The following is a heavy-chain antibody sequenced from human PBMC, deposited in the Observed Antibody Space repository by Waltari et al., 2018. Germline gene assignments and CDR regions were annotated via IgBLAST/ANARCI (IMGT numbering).Heavy chain of an antibody. D-gene: IGHD1-20*01. CDR2: IYWDVDT. Sequence: QVTLKESGPALVKPTQTLTLTCTFSGFSLSTTGLAVGWIRQPSRKTLEWLAHIYWDVDTRFNTSLKNRLTISKDTSKNQVVLTMTDVDPADTATYYCARRQGITTTGRPFDYWGQGVLVTVSS. CDR3: ARRQGITTTGRPFDY. J-gene: IGHJ4*02. V-gene: IGHV2-5*02. CDR1: GFSLSTTGLA.